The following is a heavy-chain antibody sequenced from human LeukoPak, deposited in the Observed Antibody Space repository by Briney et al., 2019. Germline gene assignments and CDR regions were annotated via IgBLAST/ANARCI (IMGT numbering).Heavy chain of an antibody. CDR1: GDTVSSNIAA. J-gene: IGHJ3*01. Sequence: SQTLSLTCDISGDTVSSNIAAWNWIRQSPSRGLEWLGRTYYRSKWYYDYAVSVKSRITISPDTSKNQFSLQLNSVTADDTAVYCCARGFALDFWGQGTMVTVSS. V-gene: IGHV6-1*01. CDR2: TYYRSKWYY. CDR3: ARGFALDF.